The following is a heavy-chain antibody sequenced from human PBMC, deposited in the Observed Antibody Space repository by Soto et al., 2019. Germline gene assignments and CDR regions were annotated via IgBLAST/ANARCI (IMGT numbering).Heavy chain of an antibody. CDR1: GYIFTDYG. J-gene: IGHJ5*02. V-gene: IGHV1-18*01. CDR2: VNIRSGDI. Sequence: QVQLVQSGAEVKKPGASVKVSCKASGYIFTDYGISWVRQAPGQGLEWMGWVNIRSGDINHAQNLQGRVTMTTDRSTGTAYLELRSLXXXDTXXXXXXRERGGYSYGDTWGQGTLVTVSS. CDR3: XRERGGYSYGDT. D-gene: IGHD5-18*01.